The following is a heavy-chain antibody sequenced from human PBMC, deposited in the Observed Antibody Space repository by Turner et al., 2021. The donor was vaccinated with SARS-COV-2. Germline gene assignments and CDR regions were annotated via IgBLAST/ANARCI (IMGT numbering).Heavy chain of an antibody. D-gene: IGHD2-2*01. CDR1: GFTFSSYS. V-gene: IGHV3-21*01. CDR2: ISSSSSYI. J-gene: IGHJ6*02. CDR3: ARDHRPVVVPAAKRAGSYYYGMDV. Sequence: EVQLVESGGGLVKPGGSLRLCCAASGFTFSSYSMNWVRLTPWKGLEWVSSISSSSSYIYYADSVKCRFTISRDNAKNSLYLQMNSLRAEDTAVYYCARDHRPVVVPAAKRAGSYYYGMDVWGQGTTVTVSS.